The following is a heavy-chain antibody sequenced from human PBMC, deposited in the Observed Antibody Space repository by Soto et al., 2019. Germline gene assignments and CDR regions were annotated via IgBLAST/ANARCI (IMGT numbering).Heavy chain of an antibody. CDR3: ARDGQGDYYDSSGYYHTYYFDY. V-gene: IGHV4-4*07. D-gene: IGHD3-22*01. CDR1: GGSISSYY. Sequence: QVQLQESGPGLVKPSETLSLTCTVSGGSISSYYWSWIRQPAGKGLEWIGRIYTSGSTNYNPSLTSRVTMSVDTSKNQFSLKLSSVTAADTAVYYCARDGQGDYYDSSGYYHTYYFDYWGQGTLVTVSS. CDR2: IYTSGST. J-gene: IGHJ4*02.